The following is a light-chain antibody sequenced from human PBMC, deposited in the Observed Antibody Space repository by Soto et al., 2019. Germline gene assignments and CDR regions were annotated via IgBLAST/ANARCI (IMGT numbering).Light chain of an antibody. V-gene: IGKV2-28*01. CDR2: LGS. Sequence: ESVMTQSPVSLSVTPGEPASISCRSSQSLLHSNGYKYLDWYLQKPGQSPQLLIYLGSFRAAGVRDRVGGSGSGTHFTLKISRVEAADVGVYYCMQALQTPSFGGGTKVEIK. CDR1: QSLLHSNGYKY. J-gene: IGKJ4*01. CDR3: MQALQTPS.